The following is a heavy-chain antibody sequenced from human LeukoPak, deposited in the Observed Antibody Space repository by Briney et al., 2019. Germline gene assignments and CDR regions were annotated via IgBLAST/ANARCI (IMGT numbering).Heavy chain of an antibody. CDR3: ARNFGGNYEMENRFDP. V-gene: IGHV4-34*01. D-gene: IGHD4-23*01. CDR1: GGSFSGYY. J-gene: IGHJ5*02. Sequence: SETLSLTCAVYGGSFSGYYWSWIRQPPGKGLEWIGEINHSGSTNYNPSLKSRVTISVDTSKNQFSLKLRSVTAADTAVYYCARNFGGNYEMENRFDPWAREPWSPSPQ. CDR2: INHSGST.